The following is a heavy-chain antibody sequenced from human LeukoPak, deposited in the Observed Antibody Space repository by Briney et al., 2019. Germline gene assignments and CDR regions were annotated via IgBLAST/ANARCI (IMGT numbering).Heavy chain of an antibody. J-gene: IGHJ4*02. D-gene: IGHD2-2*01. V-gene: IGHV3-15*01. CDR1: GFTFSNAW. CDR2: IKGKTDGGTT. CDR3: TTRRLYCTSTTCSRSQVAY. Sequence: PGGSLRLSCAASGFTFSNAWMSWVRQAPGKGLEWVGRIKGKTDGGTTDYAAPVKGRFTISRDDSKNTLDLQMNGLKTEGTAVYYCTTRRLYCTSTTCSRSQVAYWGQGTLVTVSS.